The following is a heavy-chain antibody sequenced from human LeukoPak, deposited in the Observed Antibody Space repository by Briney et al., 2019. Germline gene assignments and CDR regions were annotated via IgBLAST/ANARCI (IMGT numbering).Heavy chain of an antibody. D-gene: IGHD3-10*02. CDR3: ARDGTMSTRAPGGVPDY. Sequence: GASVKVSCKASGYTFTGYFIHWVRQAPGQGLEWMGWINPNSGGTNYAQKFQGRVTMTRDTSISTAYMELSRLRSDDTAVYYCARDGTMSTRAPGGVPDYWGQGTLVTVSS. CDR1: GYTFTGYF. J-gene: IGHJ4*02. CDR2: INPNSGGT. V-gene: IGHV1-2*02.